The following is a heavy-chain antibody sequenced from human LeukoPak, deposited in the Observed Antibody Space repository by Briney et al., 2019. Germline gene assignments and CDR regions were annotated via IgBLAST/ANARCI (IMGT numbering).Heavy chain of an antibody. V-gene: IGHV1-69*13. D-gene: IGHD3-22*01. CDR1: GGTFGSYA. CDR2: IIPIFGTA. Sequence: SVKVSCKASGGTFGSYAISWVRQAPGQGLEWMGGIIPIFGTANYAQKFQGRVTITADESTSTAYMELSSLRSEDTAVYYCASTRTYYYDSSGYYLFDYWGQGTLVTVSS. J-gene: IGHJ4*02. CDR3: ASTRTYYYDSSGYYLFDY.